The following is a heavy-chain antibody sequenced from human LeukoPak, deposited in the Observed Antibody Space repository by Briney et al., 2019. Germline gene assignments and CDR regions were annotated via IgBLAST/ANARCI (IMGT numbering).Heavy chain of an antibody. CDR1: GFTVSSNY. CDR2: ISYDGSNK. D-gene: IGHD6-19*01. V-gene: IGHV3-30*18. J-gene: IGHJ5*02. Sequence: PGGSLRLSCAASGFTVSSNYMSWVRQAPGKGLEWVAVISYDGSNKYYADSVKGRFTISRDNSKNTLYLQMNSLRAEDTAVYYCAKAGSGWYANWFDPWGQGTLVTVSS. CDR3: AKAGSGWYANWFDP.